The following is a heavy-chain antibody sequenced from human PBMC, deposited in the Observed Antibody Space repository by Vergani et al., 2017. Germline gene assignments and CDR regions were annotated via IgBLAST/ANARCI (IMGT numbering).Heavy chain of an antibody. Sequence: EVQLVQSGAEVKKPGESLTISCKGSGYSFTSYWIGWVRQMPGKGLEWMGIIYPGDSDTRYSPSFQGQVTISADKSISTAYLQWSSLKASDTAMYYCASSGYDYGDYYYYYSMDVWGKGTTVTVSS. D-gene: IGHD5-12*01. J-gene: IGHJ6*03. CDR1: GYSFTSYW. V-gene: IGHV5-51*01. CDR2: IYPGDSDT. CDR3: ASSGYDYGDYYYYYSMDV.